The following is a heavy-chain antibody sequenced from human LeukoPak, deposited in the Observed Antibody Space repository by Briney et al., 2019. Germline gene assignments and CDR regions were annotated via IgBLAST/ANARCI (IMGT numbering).Heavy chain of an antibody. CDR2: IYYSGST. J-gene: IGHJ6*03. D-gene: IGHD3-22*01. V-gene: IGHV4-59*01. CDR3: ARGPGPYYDSSGDYYYMDV. Sequence: SETLSLTCTVPGGSISSYYWSWIRQPPGKGLEWIGYIYYSGSTNYNPSLKSRVTISVDTSKNQFSLKLSSVTAADTAVYYCARGPGPYYDSSGDYYYMDVWGKGTTVTVSS. CDR1: GGSISSYY.